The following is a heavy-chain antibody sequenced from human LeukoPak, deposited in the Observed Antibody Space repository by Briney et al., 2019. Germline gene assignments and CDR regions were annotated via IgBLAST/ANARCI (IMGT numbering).Heavy chain of an antibody. J-gene: IGHJ4*02. Sequence: GGSLRLSCPASGFSFSSYEMHWVRQAPGKGLDWVSFISNSGSTIYYAAYLKGRFTISSHSARTSLYLQMNSLRAEDTAVYYCTRDGAADSFEYWGQGSLVTVSS. CDR1: GFSFSSYE. CDR2: ISNSGSTI. V-gene: IGHV3-48*03. CDR3: TRDGAADSFEY.